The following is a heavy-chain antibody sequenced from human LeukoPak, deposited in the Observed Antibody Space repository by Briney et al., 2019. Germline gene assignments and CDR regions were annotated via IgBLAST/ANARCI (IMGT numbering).Heavy chain of an antibody. D-gene: IGHD1-26*01. CDR1: GGSISSYY. CDR3: ARYIVSYPHDAFDI. J-gene: IGHJ3*02. Sequence: SETLSLTCTVSGGSISSYYWSWIRQPPGKGLEWIGYIYYSGSTSYNPSLKSRVTRSVDTSKKQFSLKLSSVTAADTALYYCARYIVSYPHDAFDIWGQGTMVTVSS. CDR2: IYYSGST. V-gene: IGHV4-59*01.